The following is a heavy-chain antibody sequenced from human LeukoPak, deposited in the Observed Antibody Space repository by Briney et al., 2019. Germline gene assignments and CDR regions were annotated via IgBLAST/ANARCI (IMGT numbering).Heavy chain of an antibody. Sequence: GGSLRLSCAASGFTVSSNYMSWVRQAPGKGLEWVSIIYSGGSTYYADSVRGRFTISRDNSKNTLYLQMNSLRAEDTAVYYCARDWGSGWYYFDYWGQGTLVTVSS. CDR3: ARDWGSGWYYFDY. V-gene: IGHV3-66*01. J-gene: IGHJ4*02. D-gene: IGHD6-19*01. CDR1: GFTVSSNY. CDR2: IYSGGST.